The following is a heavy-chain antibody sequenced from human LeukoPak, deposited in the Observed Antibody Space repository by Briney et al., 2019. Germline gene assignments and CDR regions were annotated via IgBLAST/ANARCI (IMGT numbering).Heavy chain of an antibody. CDR3: ARDRGVVITTGADY. CDR2: ISAYNGNT. J-gene: IGHJ4*02. CDR1: GGTFSNYA. Sequence: VASVKVSCKASGGTFSNYAISWVRQAPGQGLEWMGWISAYNGNTNYAQKLQGRVTMTTGTSTSTAYMELRSLRSDDTAVYYCARDRGVVITTGADYWGQGTLVTVSS. D-gene: IGHD3-22*01. V-gene: IGHV1-18*01.